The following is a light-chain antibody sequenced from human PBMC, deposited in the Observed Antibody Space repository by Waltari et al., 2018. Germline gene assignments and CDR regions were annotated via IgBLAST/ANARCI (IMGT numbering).Light chain of an antibody. Sequence: QSALTQPASVSGSPGQSITISCTGTSSTVGGHNHFPWYQQHPGQAPKLLIYDVSKLPSGVSDRFSGSKSGNTASLTISGLQAEDEADYYCKSYTSSTTWVFGGGTRVTVL. V-gene: IGLV2-14*03. CDR1: SSTVGGHNH. J-gene: IGLJ3*02. CDR2: DVS. CDR3: KSYTSSTTWV.